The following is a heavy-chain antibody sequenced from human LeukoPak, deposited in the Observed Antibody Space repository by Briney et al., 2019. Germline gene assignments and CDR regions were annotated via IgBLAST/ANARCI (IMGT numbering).Heavy chain of an antibody. D-gene: IGHD6-19*01. CDR3: ARIDRAVAGTIDY. Sequence: SETLSLTCTVSGGSISSYYWSWLRQPPGKGLEWIGYIYYSGSTNYNPSLKSRVTMSVDTSKNQFSLKLSSVTAADTAVYYCARIDRAVAGTIDYWGQGTLVTVSS. V-gene: IGHV4-59*08. CDR2: IYYSGST. CDR1: GGSISSYY. J-gene: IGHJ4*02.